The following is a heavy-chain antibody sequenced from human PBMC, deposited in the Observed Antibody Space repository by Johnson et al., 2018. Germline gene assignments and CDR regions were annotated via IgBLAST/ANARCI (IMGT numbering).Heavy chain of an antibody. V-gene: IGHV3-15*07. CDR3: AKGVAAGEYYYYYYDMDV. Sequence: VQLVQSGGGLVKPGGSLRLSCAASGFTFSNAWMNWVRQAPGKGLEWVGRIKSKTDGGTTDYAAPVKGRLTISRDNSKNTLYLQMNSLRAEDTAVYYCAKGVAAGEYYYYYYDMDVWGKGTTVTVSS. D-gene: IGHD6-13*01. J-gene: IGHJ6*03. CDR2: IKSKTDGGTT. CDR1: GFTFSNAW.